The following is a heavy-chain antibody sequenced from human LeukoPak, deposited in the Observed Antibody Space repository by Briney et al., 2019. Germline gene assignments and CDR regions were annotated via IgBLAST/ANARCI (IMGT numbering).Heavy chain of an antibody. Sequence: SETLSLTCTVSGGSISSYYWSWIRQPSGKGLEWIGYIYYSGSTNYNPSLKSRVTISVDTSKNQFSLKLSSVTAADTAVYYCARQMDTAMVTGHYYYMDVWGKGTTVTVSS. D-gene: IGHD5-18*01. CDR2: IYYSGST. CDR3: ARQMDTAMVTGHYYYMDV. CDR1: GGSISSYY. V-gene: IGHV4-59*08. J-gene: IGHJ6*03.